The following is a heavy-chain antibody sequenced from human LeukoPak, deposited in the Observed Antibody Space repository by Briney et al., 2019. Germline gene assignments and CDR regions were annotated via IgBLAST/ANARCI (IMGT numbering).Heavy chain of an antibody. CDR2: MSSDGIKS. CDR3: AKDHAGSGRAFEY. V-gene: IGHV3-30*04. J-gene: IGHJ4*02. D-gene: IGHD3-10*01. Sequence: GGSLRLSCATSGFTFRMSGVHWVRQAPGKRLEWVALMSSDGIKSYYADSVKSRFTVSRDTSKDIVYLQMNSLSANDTGIYYCAKDHAGSGRAFEYWGQGTLLTVSS. CDR1: GFTFRMSG.